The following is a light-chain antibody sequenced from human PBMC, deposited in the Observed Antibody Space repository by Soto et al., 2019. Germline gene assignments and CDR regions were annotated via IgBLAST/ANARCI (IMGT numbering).Light chain of an antibody. CDR1: QSIGSW. CDR3: QEYYTYPWT. J-gene: IGKJ1*01. V-gene: IGKV1-5*03. Sequence: DLQMTQSPSILSASVGARVTITCRASQSIGSWVAWYQQKPGRAPNLLIHKASHLESGVPSRFSGSGSGTEFTITISSLQPDDFETYFGQEYYTYPWTFGQGTKVDIK. CDR2: KAS.